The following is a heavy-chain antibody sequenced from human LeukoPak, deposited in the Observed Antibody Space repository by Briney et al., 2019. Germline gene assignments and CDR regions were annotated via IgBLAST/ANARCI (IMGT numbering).Heavy chain of an antibody. CDR3: ARIGGETSGGFDY. CDR1: GGSFRGYY. D-gene: IGHD3-10*01. V-gene: IGHV4-34*01. CDR2: INHSGST. J-gene: IGHJ4*02. Sequence: PSETLSLTCAVYGGSFRGYYWSWIRQPPRKGLEWIGEINHSGSTNYNPSLKSRVTISVDTSKNQFSLKLSSVTAADTAVYYCARIGGETSGGFDYWGQGTLVTVSS.